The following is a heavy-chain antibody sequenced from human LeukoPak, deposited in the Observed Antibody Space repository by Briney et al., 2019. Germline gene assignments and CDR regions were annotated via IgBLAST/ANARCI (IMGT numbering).Heavy chain of an antibody. CDR2: ISTSGST. Sequence: PSETLSLTCAVYGGSFSGYYWSWIRQPARKGLEWIGRISTSGSTNYKSSLKSRVTMSVDTSKNQFSLNLTSVTAADTAMYYCARAVDTTRRYFDYWGQGTLVTVSS. J-gene: IGHJ4*02. V-gene: IGHV4-59*10. D-gene: IGHD1-1*01. CDR3: ARAVDTTRRYFDY. CDR1: GGSFSGYY.